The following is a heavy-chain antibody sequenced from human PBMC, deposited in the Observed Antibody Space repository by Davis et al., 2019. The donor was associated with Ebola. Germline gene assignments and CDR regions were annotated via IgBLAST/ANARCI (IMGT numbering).Heavy chain of an antibody. V-gene: IGHV4-34*01. Sequence: PSETLSLTCSVYGGSFSGYYWTWVRQSPGNGLEWIGEINRAGVTHYNPSLHSRVSISVDTSKRHISLKVNSVTAADTAMYYCALGYFGQDPLYFWGQGTMFTVSS. CDR2: INRAGVT. J-gene: IGHJ4*02. CDR1: GGSFSGYY. D-gene: IGHD2-15*01. CDR3: ALGYFGQDPLYF.